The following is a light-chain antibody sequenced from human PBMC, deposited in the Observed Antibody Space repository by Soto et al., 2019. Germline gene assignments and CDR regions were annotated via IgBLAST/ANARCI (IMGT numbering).Light chain of an antibody. CDR1: QSVRSN. CDR3: QQYNSWPLT. J-gene: IGKJ4*01. CDR2: GAS. V-gene: IGKV3-15*01. Sequence: EIVMTQSPVTLSVSPGDRVTLSCRASQSVRSNSAWYQQKPGQAPRLVIYGASTRATGIPARFSGSGYETEFTLTISSLQSEDFAVYYCQQYNSWPLTFGGGTKVDIK.